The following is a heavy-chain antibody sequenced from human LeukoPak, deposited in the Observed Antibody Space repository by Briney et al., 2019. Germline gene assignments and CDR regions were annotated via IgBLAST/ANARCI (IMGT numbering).Heavy chain of an antibody. CDR1: GGSISSSSYY. D-gene: IGHD3-22*01. V-gene: IGHV4-39*01. J-gene: IGHJ4*02. Sequence: SETLSLTCTVSGGSISSSSYYWGWIRQPPGKGLEWIGSIYYSGSTYYNPSLKSRVTISVDTSKNQFSLKLSSVTAADTAVYYCATLLGNRYYYDSSGYSGGDYWGQGTLGTVSS. CDR2: IYYSGST. CDR3: ATLLGNRYYYDSSGYSGGDY.